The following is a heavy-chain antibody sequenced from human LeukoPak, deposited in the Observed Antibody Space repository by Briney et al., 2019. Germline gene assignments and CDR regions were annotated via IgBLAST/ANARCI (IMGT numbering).Heavy chain of an antibody. V-gene: IGHV3-23*01. CDR1: GFTVSNKY. D-gene: IGHD3-10*01. CDR3: AKMSGVVWFGELRLPFDS. Sequence: GGSLRLSCVASGFTVSNKYMSWVRQAPGKGPQWVSVISAGGVSLFSGSGSAAYYADSVGGRFTISRDNSKNTLYLQMNSLRADDTAVYYCAKMSGVVWFGELRLPFDSWGQGTLVTVSS. J-gene: IGHJ4*02. CDR2: ISAGGVSLFSGSGSAA.